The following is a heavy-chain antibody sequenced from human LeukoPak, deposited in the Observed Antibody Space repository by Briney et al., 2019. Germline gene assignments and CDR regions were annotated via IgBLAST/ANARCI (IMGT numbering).Heavy chain of an antibody. D-gene: IGHD6-13*01. CDR1: GFTFSSYA. CDR3: ARESSSWGKPFDY. CDR2: ISGSGGST. J-gene: IGHJ4*02. V-gene: IGHV3-23*01. Sequence: GGSPRLSCAASGFTFSSYAMSWVRQAPGKGLEWVSAISGSGGSTYYADSVKGRFTISRDNSKNTLCLQMNSLRAEDTAVYYCARESSSWGKPFDYWGQGTLVTVSS.